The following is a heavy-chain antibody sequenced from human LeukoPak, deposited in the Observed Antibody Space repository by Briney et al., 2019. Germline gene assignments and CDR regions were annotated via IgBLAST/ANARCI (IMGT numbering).Heavy chain of an antibody. CDR2: FYHSGST. J-gene: IGHJ4*02. CDR3: ARGFHESSGYYSN. D-gene: IGHD3-22*01. Sequence: PSETLSLTCNVSGYSISSGYYWGWIRQPPGKGLEWIGSFYHSGSTYYNPSLKSRVTISVDTSKSQFSLKLSSVTAADTAVYYCARGFHESSGYYSNWGQGTLVTVSS. CDR1: GYSISSGYY. V-gene: IGHV4-38-2*02.